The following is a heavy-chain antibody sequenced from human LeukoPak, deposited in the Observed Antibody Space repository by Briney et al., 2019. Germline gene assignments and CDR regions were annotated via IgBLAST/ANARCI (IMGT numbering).Heavy chain of an antibody. D-gene: IGHD2-8*01. J-gene: IGHJ4*02. CDR2: ISGSGGST. CDR1: GFTFSSYA. Sequence: PGGSLRLSCAASGFTFSSYAVSWVRQAPGKGLEWVSSISGSGGSTYSADSVKGRFTISRDNSKNTLYLKMHSLRAEDTALYYCAKDRSCTNDICHGDFDYWGQGTLVTVSS. V-gene: IGHV3-23*01. CDR3: AKDRSCTNDICHGDFDY.